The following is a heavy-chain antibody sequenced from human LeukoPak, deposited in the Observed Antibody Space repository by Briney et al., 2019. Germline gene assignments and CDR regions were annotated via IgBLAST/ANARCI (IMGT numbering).Heavy chain of an antibody. V-gene: IGHV3-48*04. CDR3: ARAMKTSGGGVFDS. CDR1: GFTFSTYG. CDR2: INSNGVTI. D-gene: IGHD3-3*01. J-gene: IGHJ4*02. Sequence: PGGSLRLSCAALGFTFSTYGMHWVRQAPGKGLEWVSYINSNGVTIYYADSVKGRFTISRDNAKNSLYLQMNSLRAEDTAVYYCARAMKTSGGGVFDSWGQGTLVTVSS.